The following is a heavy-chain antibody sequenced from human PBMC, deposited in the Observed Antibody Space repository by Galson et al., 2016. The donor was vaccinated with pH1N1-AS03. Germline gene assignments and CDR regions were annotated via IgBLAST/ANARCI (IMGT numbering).Heavy chain of an antibody. CDR1: GITFKNYE. CDR2: ISSRGHST. CDR3: ARVPVHNMGPRVEWLAYVMDV. Sequence: SLRLSCAASGITFKNYEMNWVRQAPGKGLEWVSYISSRGHSTFYADSVKGRFTVSRDNANNSRYLQMNSLRAEDTAIYYCARVPVHNMGPRVEWLAYVMDVWGRGTTVTVSS. D-gene: IGHD3-16*01. V-gene: IGHV3-48*03. J-gene: IGHJ6*02.